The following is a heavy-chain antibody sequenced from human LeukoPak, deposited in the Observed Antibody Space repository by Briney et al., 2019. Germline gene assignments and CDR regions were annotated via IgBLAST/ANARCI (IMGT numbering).Heavy chain of an antibody. CDR2: IYTSGST. D-gene: IGHD3-16*01. Sequence: SETLSLTCTVSGGSISSYYWSWLRQPAGKGLEWIGRIYTSGSTNYNPSLTSRVAMSVDTSKNQFSLKLSSVTAADTAVYYCARAGVWGSLWGYYYYMDVWGKGTTVTVSS. V-gene: IGHV4-4*07. J-gene: IGHJ6*03. CDR3: ARAGVWGSLWGYYYYMDV. CDR1: GGSISSYY.